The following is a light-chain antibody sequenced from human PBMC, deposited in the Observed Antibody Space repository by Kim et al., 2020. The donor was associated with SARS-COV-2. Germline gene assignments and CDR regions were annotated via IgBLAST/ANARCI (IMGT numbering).Light chain of an antibody. J-gene: IGLJ2*01. Sequence: SVSPGQTVSITCSGDRLGDKYACWYQQKPGQSPVMVIYQDKERPSGIPERFSGSNSGNTATLTISGTQTMDEADYYCQAWDSNTMIFGGGTKVTVL. CDR3: QAWDSNTMI. CDR1: RLGDKY. CDR2: QDK. V-gene: IGLV3-1*01.